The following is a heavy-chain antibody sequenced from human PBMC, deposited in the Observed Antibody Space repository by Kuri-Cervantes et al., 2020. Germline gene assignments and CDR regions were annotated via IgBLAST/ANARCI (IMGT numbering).Heavy chain of an antibody. D-gene: IGHD2-15*01. V-gene: IGHV3-20*04. CDR3: ARGYCSGGSCYDAFDI. J-gene: IGHJ3*02. Sequence: GGSLRLSCGASGLSFADDYAMSWVRQAPGKGLEWVSGINFSGGKKGYADSVKGRFTISRANAKNSLYLQMNSLRAEDTAVYYCARGYCSGGSCYDAFDIWGQGTLVTVSS. CDR1: GLSFADDYA. CDR2: INFSGGKK.